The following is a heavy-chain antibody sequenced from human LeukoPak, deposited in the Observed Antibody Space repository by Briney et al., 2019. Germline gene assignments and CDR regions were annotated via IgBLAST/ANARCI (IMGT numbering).Heavy chain of an antibody. CDR2: ISGGGVSK. CDR3: ASRIGWLGPPPDN. D-gene: IGHD3-10*01. Sequence: GGSLRLSCAASGFTFSNHGMSWVRQAPGKGLEWVSSISGGGVSKYYADSVKGRFTISRDKSKNTLYLQMNSLRAEDTAIYYCASRIGWLGPPPDNWAQGTLVTVSS. J-gene: IGHJ4*02. V-gene: IGHV3-23*01. CDR1: GFTFSNHG.